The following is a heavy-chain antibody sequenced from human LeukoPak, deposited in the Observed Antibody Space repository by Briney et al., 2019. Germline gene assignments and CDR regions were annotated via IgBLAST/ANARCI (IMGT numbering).Heavy chain of an antibody. CDR3: ARDWYYGDGYFYY. V-gene: IGHV1-2*02. CDR2: INPSSGGT. D-gene: IGHD4-17*01. Sequence: GASVKLSCNASGYTFTGYYMPRVRQAPGPGHEWMGWINPSSGGTNYAQKFQGRVTLTRDTSISTAYMELSRLRSDDTAGYYCARDWYYGDGYFYYWGEGTLVTVSS. J-gene: IGHJ4*02. CDR1: GYTFTGYY.